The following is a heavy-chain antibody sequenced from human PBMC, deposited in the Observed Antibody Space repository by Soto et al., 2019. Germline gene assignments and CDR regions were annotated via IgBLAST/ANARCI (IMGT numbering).Heavy chain of an antibody. J-gene: IGHJ3*02. CDR2: ISPNSGGT. CDR3: TRSYCSGNSCYSNDAFDI. D-gene: IGHD2-15*01. Sequence: GASVKVSCKASGYTFTGYYMHWVRQAPGQGLEWMGWISPNSGGTNYAQKFQGWVTMTRGTSISTAYMELSRLRSDDTAVYYCTRSYCSGNSCYSNDAFDIWGQGTMVTVSS. CDR1: GYTFTGYY. V-gene: IGHV1-2*04.